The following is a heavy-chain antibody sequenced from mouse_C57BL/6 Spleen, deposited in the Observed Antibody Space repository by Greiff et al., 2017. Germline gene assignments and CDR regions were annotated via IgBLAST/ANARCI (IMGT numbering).Heavy chain of an antibody. CDR1: GFTFSSYA. J-gene: IGHJ4*01. CDR3: TRDVGAVVATEGAMDY. V-gene: IGHV5-9-1*02. CDR2: ISSGGGYI. Sequence: DVMLVESGEGLVKPGGSLKLSCAASGFTFSSYAMSWVRQTPEQRLEWVAYISSGGGYIYYADTVKGRFTIPRDNARNTLYLQMSRLKSEDTAMYYCTRDVGAVVATEGAMDYWGQGTSVTVSS. D-gene: IGHD1-1*01.